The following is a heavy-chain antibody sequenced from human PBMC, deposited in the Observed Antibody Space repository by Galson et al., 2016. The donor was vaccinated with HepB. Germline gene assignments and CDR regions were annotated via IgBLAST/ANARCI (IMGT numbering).Heavy chain of an antibody. D-gene: IGHD5-12*01. V-gene: IGHV3-49*03. Sequence: SLRLSCAASGFTLGDFAIGWFRQAPGKGLEWVGFIRSVGYGGTTEYAAPVKGRFTISRDDSKSIASLQINTLKIEDTAVYYCARLRRATMRYYYYGMDVWGQGTTVTVSS. CDR1: GFTLGDFA. J-gene: IGHJ6*02. CDR3: ARLRRATMRYYYYGMDV. CDR2: IRSVGYGGTT.